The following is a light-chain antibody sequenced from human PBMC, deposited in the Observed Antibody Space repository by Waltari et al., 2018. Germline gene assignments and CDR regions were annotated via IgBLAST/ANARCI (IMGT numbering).Light chain of an antibody. CDR3: QSADSTGSDVI. Sequence: SYELTQAPSVTVSPGQTARIACSGDALADQYAYWYQQRPGRAPVAVIYKDTMRPSGIPERFSGSSSGTTVTLTISGVQAEDESDYYCQSADSTGSDVIFGGGTKLTVL. CDR1: ALADQY. V-gene: IGLV3-25*03. CDR2: KDT. J-gene: IGLJ2*01.